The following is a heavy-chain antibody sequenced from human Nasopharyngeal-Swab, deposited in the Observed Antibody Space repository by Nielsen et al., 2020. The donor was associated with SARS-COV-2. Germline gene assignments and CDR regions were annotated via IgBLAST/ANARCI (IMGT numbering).Heavy chain of an antibody. CDR2: TEIGGTT. CDR3: ARDLGGGYCTTTNCPGS. V-gene: IGHV3-53*01. Sequence: GGSLRLSCAASGFTLSSNVMNWVRQAPGKGLEWVSVTEIGGTTHYADSVKGRFSNSRDSSTNTLYLQMNNVRAEDTAVYYCARDLGGGYCTTTNCPGSWGQGTLVTVSS. J-gene: IGHJ1*01. D-gene: IGHD2-2*01. CDR1: GFTLSSNV.